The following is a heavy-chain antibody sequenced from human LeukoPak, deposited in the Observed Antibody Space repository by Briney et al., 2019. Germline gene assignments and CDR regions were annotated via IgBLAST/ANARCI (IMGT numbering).Heavy chain of an antibody. J-gene: IGHJ3*02. V-gene: IGHV4-59*01. CDR2: IYYSGST. CDR3: ARDGHSSGWSAAFDI. D-gene: IGHD6-19*01. Sequence: SETLSLTCSVSGSSICSNYWSWIRQPPGKGLEWSGYIYYSGSTNYNPSLKSRVTISVDTSKNQFSLKLRSVTAADAAVYYCARDGHSSGWSAAFDIWGQGTMVTVS. CDR1: GSSICSNY.